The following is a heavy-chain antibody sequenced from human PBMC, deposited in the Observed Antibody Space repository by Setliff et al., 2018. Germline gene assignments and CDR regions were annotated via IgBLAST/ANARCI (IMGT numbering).Heavy chain of an antibody. D-gene: IGHD1-1*01. CDR2: VSGSRTT. J-gene: IGHJ4*02. Sequence: PGGSLRLSCAASGLTFRTYAMSWVRQAPGKGLQWVATVSGSRTTYYADSVKGRFSISRDNSKNTVDLEMRSLTADDTALYYCTRPALDLEFDLWGQGTRVTVSS. V-gene: IGHV3-23*01. CDR3: TRPALDLEFDL. CDR1: GLTFRTYA.